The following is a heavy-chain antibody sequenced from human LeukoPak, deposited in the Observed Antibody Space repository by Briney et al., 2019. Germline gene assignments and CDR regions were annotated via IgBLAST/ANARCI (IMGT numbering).Heavy chain of an antibody. CDR1: GYTFTSYY. J-gene: IGHJ4*02. CDR2: INPSGGST. Sequence: GASVKVSCKASGYTFTSYYMHWVRQAPGQGLEWMGIINPSGGSTSYAQKFQGRVTTTRDTSTSTVYMELSSLRSEDTAVYYCARRPSGITPFDYWGQGTLVTVSS. V-gene: IGHV1-46*01. CDR3: ARRPSGITPFDY. D-gene: IGHD1-26*01.